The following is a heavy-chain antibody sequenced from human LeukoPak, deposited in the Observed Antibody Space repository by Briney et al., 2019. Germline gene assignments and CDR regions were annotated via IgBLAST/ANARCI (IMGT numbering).Heavy chain of an antibody. D-gene: IGHD3-9*01. CDR1: GFTFSSYW. Sequence: GGSLRLSCAASGFTFSSYWMSWVRQAPGKGLEWVANIKQDGSEKYYVDSVKGRFTISRDNAKNPLYLQMNSLRAEDTAVYYCASHILTGYYYYYGMDVWGKGTTVTVSS. CDR3: ASHILTGYYYYYGMDV. V-gene: IGHV3-7*03. J-gene: IGHJ6*04. CDR2: IKQDGSEK.